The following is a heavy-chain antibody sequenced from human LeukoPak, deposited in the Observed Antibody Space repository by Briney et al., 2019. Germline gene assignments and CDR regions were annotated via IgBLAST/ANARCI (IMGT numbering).Heavy chain of an antibody. CDR1: GFTFSRHD. CDR2: IVSNGDST. CDR3: VNPGWYYDSSGYSYYYGMDV. Sequence: GGSLTLFCSASGFTFSRHDMHWARHAPATELQYLSAIVSNGDSTYYADSVKGRFTISRDNAKNALYLQMSSLRPDDTAVYYCVNPGWYYDSSGYSYYYGMDVWGQGTTVTVSS. D-gene: IGHD3-22*01. V-gene: IGHV3-64D*09. J-gene: IGHJ6*02.